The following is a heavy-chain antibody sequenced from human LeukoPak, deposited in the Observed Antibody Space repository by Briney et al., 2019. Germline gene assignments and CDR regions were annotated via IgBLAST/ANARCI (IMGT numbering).Heavy chain of an antibody. CDR3: ARDRDRYCSSTSCYSSLGYFDY. J-gene: IGHJ4*02. Sequence: PGGSLRLSCAASGFTFSSYWMSWVRQAPGKGLEGVANIKQDGSEKYYVDSVKGRFTISRDNAKNSLYLQMNSLRAEDTAVYYCARDRDRYCSSTSCYSSLGYFDYWGQGTLVTVSS. V-gene: IGHV3-7*01. CDR1: GFTFSSYW. D-gene: IGHD2-2*01. CDR2: IKQDGSEK.